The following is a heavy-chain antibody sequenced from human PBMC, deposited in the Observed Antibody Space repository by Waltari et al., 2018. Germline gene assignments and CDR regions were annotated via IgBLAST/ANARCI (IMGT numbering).Heavy chain of an antibody. CDR2: INHNSGGT. Sequence: QLQLVQSGAAVTNTGASVTVSCKASGYTFTGYHLHRVRQGTGHGHEWGGCINHNSGGTNYVQKFQGRFTMTRDTPISTAYMELGRLRSDDTAGYYCAREGYDSSGEFALPEFDYWGQGTLVTVSS. CDR3: AREGYDSSGEFALPEFDY. V-gene: IGHV1-2*02. D-gene: IGHD3-22*01. CDR1: GYTFTGYH. J-gene: IGHJ4*02.